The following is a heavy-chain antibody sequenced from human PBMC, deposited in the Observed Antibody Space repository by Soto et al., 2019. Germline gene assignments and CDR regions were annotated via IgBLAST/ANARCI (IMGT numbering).Heavy chain of an antibody. J-gene: IGHJ6*02. CDR2: IIPIFGTA. CDR1: GGTFSSYA. CDR3: AGGFSVPLSIAAAGKDRNNYYYGMDV. D-gene: IGHD6-13*01. V-gene: IGHV1-69*13. Sequence: SVKVSCKASGGTFSSYAISWVRQAPGQGLEWMGGIIPIFGTANYAQKFQGRVTITADESTSTAYMELSSLRSEDTAVYYCAGGFSVPLSIAAAGKDRNNYYYGMDVWGQGTTVTVSS.